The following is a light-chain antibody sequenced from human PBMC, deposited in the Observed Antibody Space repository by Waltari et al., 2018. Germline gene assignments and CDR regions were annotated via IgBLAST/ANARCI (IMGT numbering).Light chain of an antibody. V-gene: IGLV2-14*01. CDR3: SSYTTTNTFV. CDR1: TTDVGAYDF. J-gene: IGLJ1*01. CDR2: DVT. Sequence: QSALPQPASVSGSPGQSITISCTGSTTDVGAYDFVAWYQQHPGKAPQLMVFDVTHRPSGISNRFSGSKSGDTASLTISGLQAEDEAYYYCSSYTTTNTFVFGTGTNVTV.